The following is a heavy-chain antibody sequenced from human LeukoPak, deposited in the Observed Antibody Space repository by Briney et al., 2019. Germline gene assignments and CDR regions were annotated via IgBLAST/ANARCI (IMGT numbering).Heavy chain of an antibody. J-gene: IGHJ4*02. CDR1: GFTFSSYS. CDR2: ISSSSSYI. V-gene: IGHV3-21*04. Sequence: GGSLRLSCAASGFTFSSYSMNWVRQAPGKGLEWVSSISSSSSYIYYADSVKGRFTISRDNAKNTLYLQMNSLRAEDTAVYYCANYYGSGSYSDYWGQGTLVTVSS. D-gene: IGHD3-10*01. CDR3: ANYYGSGSYSDY.